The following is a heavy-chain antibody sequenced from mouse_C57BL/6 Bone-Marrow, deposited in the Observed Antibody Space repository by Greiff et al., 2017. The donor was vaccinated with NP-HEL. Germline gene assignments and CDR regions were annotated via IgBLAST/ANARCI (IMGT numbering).Heavy chain of an antibody. CDR2: IDPSDSYT. Sequence: VQLQQPGAELVKPGASVKLSCKASGYTFTSYWMQWVKQRPGQGLEWIGEIDPSDSYTNYNQKFKGKATLTVDTSSSTAYMQLSSLTSEDSAVYYCACEDWYFDVWGTGTTVTVSS. V-gene: IGHV1-50*01. J-gene: IGHJ1*03. CDR1: GYTFTSYW. CDR3: ACEDWYFDV.